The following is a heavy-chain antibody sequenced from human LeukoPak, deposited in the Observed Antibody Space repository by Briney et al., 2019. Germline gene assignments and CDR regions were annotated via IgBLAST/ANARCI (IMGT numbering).Heavy chain of an antibody. CDR2: IIPILGIA. V-gene: IGHV1-69*04. CDR3: ARDSSGWYYFDY. CDR1: GGTLSRYT. Sequence: GASVKVSCKASGGTLSRYTISWVRQAPGQGLEWMGRIIPILGIANYAQKFQGRVTITADKSTSTAYMELSSLRSEDTAVYYCARDSSGWYYFDYWGQGTLVTVSS. D-gene: IGHD6-19*01. J-gene: IGHJ4*02.